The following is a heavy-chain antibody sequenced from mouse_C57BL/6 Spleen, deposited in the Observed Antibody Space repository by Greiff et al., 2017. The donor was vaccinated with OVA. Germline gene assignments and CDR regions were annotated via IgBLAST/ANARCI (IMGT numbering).Heavy chain of an antibody. J-gene: IGHJ3*01. CDR3: GSTGFAY. CDR1: GYAFSSSW. V-gene: IGHV1-82*01. CDR2: IYPGDGDT. Sequence: SGAELVRPGASVKISCKASGYAFSSSWMNWVKQRPGKGLEWIGRIYPGDGDTNYNGKFKGKATLTADKSSSTAYMQLSSLTSEDSAVYFCGSTGFAYWGQGTLVTVSA. D-gene: IGHD4-1*02.